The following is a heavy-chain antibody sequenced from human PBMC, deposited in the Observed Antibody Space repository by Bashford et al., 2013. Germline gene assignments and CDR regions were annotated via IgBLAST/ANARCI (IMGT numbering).Heavy chain of an antibody. J-gene: IGHJ6*02. CDR1: GGSFSGYY. Sequence: LLYSSETLSLTCAVYGGSFSGYYWSWIRQPPGKGLEWIGEINHSGSTNYNPSLKSRVTISVDTSKNQFSLKLTSVTAADTAVYYCARGRSNYYYYYGMDVWGQGTTVTVSS. D-gene: IGHD4-11*01. CDR3: ARGRSNYYYYYGMDV. V-gene: IGHV4-34*01. CDR2: INHSGST.